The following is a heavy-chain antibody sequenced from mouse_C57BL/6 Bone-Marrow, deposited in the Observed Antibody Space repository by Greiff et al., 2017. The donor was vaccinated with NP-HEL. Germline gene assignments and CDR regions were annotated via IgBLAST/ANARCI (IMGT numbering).Heavy chain of an antibody. J-gene: IGHJ2*01. D-gene: IGHD1-1*01. CDR3: TTLRKNY. CDR1: GFNIKDDY. V-gene: IGHV14-4*01. Sequence: EVKLMESGAELVRPGASVKLSCTASGFNIKDDYMHWVKQRPEQGLEWIGWIDPENGDTEYASKFQGKATITADTSSNTAYLQLSSLTSEDTAVYYCTTLRKNYWGQGTTLTVSS. CDR2: IDPENGDT.